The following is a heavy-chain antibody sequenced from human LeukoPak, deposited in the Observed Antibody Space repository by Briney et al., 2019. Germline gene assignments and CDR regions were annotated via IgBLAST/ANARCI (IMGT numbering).Heavy chain of an antibody. Sequence: ASVKVSCKASGHTFTSYGISWVRQAPGQGLEWMGGIIAYNGNTNYAQKLQGRVTMTTDTSTNTAYMELRSLGSDDRAVYYCARIVVVASLSPDYWGQGTLVTVSS. CDR2: IIAYNGNT. J-gene: IGHJ4*02. V-gene: IGHV1-18*04. D-gene: IGHD2-15*01. CDR1: GHTFTSYG. CDR3: ARIVVVASLSPDY.